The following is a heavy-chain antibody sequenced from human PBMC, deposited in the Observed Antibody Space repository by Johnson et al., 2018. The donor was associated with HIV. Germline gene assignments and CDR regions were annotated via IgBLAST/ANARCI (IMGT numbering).Heavy chain of an antibody. J-gene: IGHJ3*02. CDR3: ARALPRYDAFDI. V-gene: IGHV3-30-3*01. CDR1: GFTFSSYA. Sequence: QVQLVESGGGVVQPGRSLRLSCAASGFTFSSYAMHWVRQAPGKGLEWVAVISYDGSNIYYADSVTGRFTIPRDNSKKTLYLQMNSLRAEDTAVCYCARALPRYDAFDIWGQGTMVTVSS. CDR2: ISYDGSNI. D-gene: IGHD1-14*01.